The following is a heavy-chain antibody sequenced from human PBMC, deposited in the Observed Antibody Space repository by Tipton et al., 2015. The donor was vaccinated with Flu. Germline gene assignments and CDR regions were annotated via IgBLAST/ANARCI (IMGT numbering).Heavy chain of an antibody. J-gene: IGHJ4*02. CDR2: IYPGDSDT. CDR3: AGGPSGYYPSYFDY. CDR1: GYSFTSYW. V-gene: IGHV5-51*01. D-gene: IGHD3-22*01. Sequence: MQLVQSGAEGKKPGESLKISCKGSGYSFTSYWIGWVRQMPGKGLEWMGIIYPGDSDTRYSPSFQGQVTIPANKSISTAYLQWSSQKASDTALFYCAGGPSGYYPSYFDYWGQGALVTVCS.